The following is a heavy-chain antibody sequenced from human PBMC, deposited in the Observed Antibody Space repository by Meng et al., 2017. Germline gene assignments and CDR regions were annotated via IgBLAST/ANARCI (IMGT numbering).Heavy chain of an antibody. CDR1: GDSVSSNSDA. Sequence: QLQQSGAGLLKPPQTLSLICAISGDSVSSNSDAWNWIRQSPSRGLEWLGRAYYRSKWYHDYAESVKSRISIDPDTSKNQFSLQLRSVTPEDSAVYYCARGSYSFDSWGQRTLVTVSS. J-gene: IGHJ4*02. V-gene: IGHV6-1*01. CDR3: ARGSYSFDS. D-gene: IGHD1-26*01. CDR2: AYYRSKWYH.